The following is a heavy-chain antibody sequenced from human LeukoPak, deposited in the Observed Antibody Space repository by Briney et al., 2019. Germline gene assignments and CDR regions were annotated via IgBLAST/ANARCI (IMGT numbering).Heavy chain of an antibody. D-gene: IGHD5-24*01. CDR1: GYSISSGYY. V-gene: IGHV4-38-2*02. Sequence: SETLSLTCTVSGYSISSGYYWGWIRQPPGKGLEWIGSIYHSGSTYYNPSLKSRVTISVDTSKNQFSLKLSSVTAADTAVYYCARNSMATKHFDYWGQGTLVTVSS. CDR3: ARNSMATKHFDY. J-gene: IGHJ4*02. CDR2: IYHSGST.